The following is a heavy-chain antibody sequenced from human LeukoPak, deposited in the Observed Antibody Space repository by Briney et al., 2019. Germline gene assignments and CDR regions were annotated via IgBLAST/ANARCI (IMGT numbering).Heavy chain of an antibody. CDR3: ARGAYGSGSYADNWFDP. V-gene: IGHV3-30*03. CDR1: GFTFSSYG. J-gene: IGHJ5*02. D-gene: IGHD3-10*01. Sequence: PGGSLRLSCAASGFTFSSYGMHWVRQAPGKGLEWVAVISYDGSNKYYADSVKGRFTISRDNSKNTLYLQMNSLRAEDTAVYYCARGAYGSGSYADNWFDPWGQGTLVTVSS. CDR2: ISYDGSNK.